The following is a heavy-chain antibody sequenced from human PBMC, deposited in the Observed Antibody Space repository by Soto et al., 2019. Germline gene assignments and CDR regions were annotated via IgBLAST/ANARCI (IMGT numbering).Heavy chain of an antibody. Sequence: ASVKVSCKASGYTFTSYGISWVRQAPGQGLEWMGWISAYNGNTNYAQKLQGRVTMTTDTSTSTAYMELRSLRSDDTAVYYCARVQYQLLPPYYYGMDVWGQGTTVTVSS. CDR2: ISAYNGNT. D-gene: IGHD2-2*01. J-gene: IGHJ6*02. CDR3: ARVQYQLLPPYYYGMDV. CDR1: GYTFTSYG. V-gene: IGHV1-18*04.